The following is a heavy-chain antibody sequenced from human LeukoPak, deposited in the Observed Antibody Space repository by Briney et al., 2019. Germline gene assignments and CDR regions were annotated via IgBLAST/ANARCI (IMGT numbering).Heavy chain of an antibody. J-gene: IGHJ5*02. CDR2: IWYDGSDK. D-gene: IGHD6-19*01. CDR1: GFTFSSYG. V-gene: IGHV3-33*01. CDR3: ARVLGDSGWYLGWFDP. Sequence: GRSLRLSCAASGFTFSSYGMHCVRQAPGKGLEWVAVIWYDGSDKYYADSVKGRFTISRDNSKNTLYLQMNSLRVEDTAVYYCARVLGDSGWYLGWFDPWGQGTLVTVSS.